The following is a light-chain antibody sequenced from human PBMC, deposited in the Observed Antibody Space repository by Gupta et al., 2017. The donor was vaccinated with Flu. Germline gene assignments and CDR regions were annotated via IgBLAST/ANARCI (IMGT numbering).Light chain of an antibody. V-gene: IGLV7-43*01. Sequence: QTVVSPEPSLPVSPGGTVTLTCASNTGAVTTGYYANWFQQKPGPDPRALIYTTYNRHSWTPARFSGSRLGGKAALTLSAGEPEDEDDYYCLVGYAGDWVFGGGTTLTVL. CDR2: TTY. CDR1: TGAVTTGYY. J-gene: IGLJ3*02. CDR3: LVGYAGDWV.